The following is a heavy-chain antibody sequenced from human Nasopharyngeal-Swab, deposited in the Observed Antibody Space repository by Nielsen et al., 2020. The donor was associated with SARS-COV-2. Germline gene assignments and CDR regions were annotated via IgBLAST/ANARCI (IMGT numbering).Heavy chain of an antibody. V-gene: IGHV4-59*01. J-gene: IGHJ3*02. D-gene: IGHD3-16*02. CDR3: ARAGDYVWGSYRYGRGPHDAFDI. CDR2: IYYSGST. Sequence: WIRQPPGKGLEWIGYIYYSGSTNYNPSLKSRVTISVDTSKNQFSLKLSSVTAADTAVYYYARAGDYVWGSYRYGRGPHDAFDIWGQGTMVTVSS.